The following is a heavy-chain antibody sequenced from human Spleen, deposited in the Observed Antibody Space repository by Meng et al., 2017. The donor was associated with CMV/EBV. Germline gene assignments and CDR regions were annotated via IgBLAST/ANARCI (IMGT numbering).Heavy chain of an antibody. CDR2: ISSSSSYI. V-gene: IGHV3-21*01. Sequence: LSLTCAASGFTFSSYSMNWVRQAPGKGLEWVSSISSSSSYIYYADSVKGRFTISRDNAKNSLYLQMNSLRAEDTAVYYCARDFAGQVDPWGQGTLVTVSS. CDR3: ARDFAGQVDP. CDR1: GFTFSSYS. J-gene: IGHJ5*02.